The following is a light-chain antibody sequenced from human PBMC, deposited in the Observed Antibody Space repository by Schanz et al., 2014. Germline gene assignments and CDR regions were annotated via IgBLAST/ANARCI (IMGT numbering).Light chain of an antibody. Sequence: EIVLTQSPATLSLSPGERATLSCRASQSVSRYLAWYQQKPGQAPRLLIYDASNRATGFPARFSGSGSGTDFTLTITSLQPEDFAVYSCQQYGDSPPTFGPGTKVEI. J-gene: IGKJ4*01. CDR2: DAS. CDR3: QQYGDSPPT. CDR1: QSVSRY. V-gene: IGKV3-11*01.